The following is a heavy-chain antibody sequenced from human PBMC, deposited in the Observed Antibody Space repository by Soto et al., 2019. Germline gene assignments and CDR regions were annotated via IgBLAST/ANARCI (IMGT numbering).Heavy chain of an antibody. CDR2: ISGSGGST. Sequence: GGSLRLSCAASVFTFSSYAMIWVRQAPGKGLEWVSAISGSGGSTYYADSVKGRFTISRDNSKNTLYLQMNSLRAEDTAVYYCAKGGYSYGYPFDYWGQGTLVTVSS. J-gene: IGHJ4*02. D-gene: IGHD5-18*01. V-gene: IGHV3-23*01. CDR3: AKGGYSYGYPFDY. CDR1: VFTFSSYA.